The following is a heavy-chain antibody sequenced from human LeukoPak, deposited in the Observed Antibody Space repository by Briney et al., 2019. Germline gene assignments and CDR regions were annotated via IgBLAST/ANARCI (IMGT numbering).Heavy chain of an antibody. J-gene: IGHJ4*02. CDR2: ISYDASNK. Sequence: PSGGSLRLSCAASGFTFSSYAMHWVRQAPGKGLEWLAVISYDASNKYYADSVKGRFTISRDNAMNALYLQMNSLRAEDTAVYYCARVPRGSYSFDYWGQGTLVTVSS. D-gene: IGHD1-26*01. CDR3: ARVPRGSYSFDY. CDR1: GFTFSSYA. V-gene: IGHV3-30-3*01.